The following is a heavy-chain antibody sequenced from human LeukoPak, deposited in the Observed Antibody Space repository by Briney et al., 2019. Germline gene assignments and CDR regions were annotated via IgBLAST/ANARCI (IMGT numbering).Heavy chain of an antibody. Sequence: GGSLRLSCAASGFTFSCYSMNWVRQAPGKGLEWVAVISYDGSNKYYADSVKGRFTISRDNSKNTLYLQMNSLRAEDTAVYYCAKEVAMVTTFYYGMDVWGQGTTVTVSS. V-gene: IGHV3-30*18. D-gene: IGHD4-17*01. CDR2: ISYDGSNK. CDR1: GFTFSCYS. J-gene: IGHJ6*02. CDR3: AKEVAMVTTFYYGMDV.